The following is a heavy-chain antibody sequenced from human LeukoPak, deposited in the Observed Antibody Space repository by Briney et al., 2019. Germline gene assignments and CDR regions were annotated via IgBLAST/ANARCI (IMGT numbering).Heavy chain of an antibody. CDR1: GGSISSSSYY. J-gene: IGHJ5*02. V-gene: IGHV4-39*01. CDR2: IYYSGST. D-gene: IGHD7-27*01. CDR3: ARHYSLTGGRLSEYWFDP. Sequence: PSETLSLTCTVSGGSISSSSYYWGWIRQPPGKGLEWIGSIYYSGSTYYNPSLKSRVTISVDTSKNQFSLKLSSVTAADTAVYYCARHYSLTGGRLSEYWFDPWGQGTLVTVSS.